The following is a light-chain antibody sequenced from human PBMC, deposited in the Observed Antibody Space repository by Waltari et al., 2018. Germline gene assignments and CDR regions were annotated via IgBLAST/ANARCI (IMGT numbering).Light chain of an antibody. V-gene: IGKV3-15*01. CDR1: QRLKNN. CDR2: DAS. J-gene: IGKJ5*01. CDR3: QQYDNWPLT. Sequence: ETVMTPSPATLSVYPGERATLPCRASQRLKNNLAWYQQKGGQAPRLLLFDASTRATGISARFSGSGYGTEFTLTISSLQSEDFAVYYCQQYDNWPLTFGQGTRLDIK.